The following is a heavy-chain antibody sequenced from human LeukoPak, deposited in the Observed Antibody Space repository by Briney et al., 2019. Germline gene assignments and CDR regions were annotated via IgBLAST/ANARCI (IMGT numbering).Heavy chain of an antibody. Sequence: GGSLRLSCAASGFTFSNYNINWVRQAPGKGLEWVSSITTSGNYKYYVDSVKGRFTISRDNAKNSLYLQMNSLRVEDTAVYYCARDSGYVDYWGQGTLATVSS. CDR3: ARDSGYVDY. CDR2: ITTSGNYK. V-gene: IGHV3-21*01. CDR1: GFTFSNYN. D-gene: IGHD2-2*01. J-gene: IGHJ4*02.